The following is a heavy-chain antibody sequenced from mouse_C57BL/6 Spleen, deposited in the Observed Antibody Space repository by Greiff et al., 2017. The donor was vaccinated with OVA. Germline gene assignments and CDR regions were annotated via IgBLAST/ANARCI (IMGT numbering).Heavy chain of an antibody. V-gene: IGHV1-26*01. D-gene: IGHD4-1*01. CDR3: ALGRVYAMDY. J-gene: IGHJ4*01. CDR1: GYPFTDYY. Sequence: EVQLQQSGPELVKPGASVKISCKASGYPFTDYYMTWVKQSHGKSLEWIGDINPNNGGTSYNQKFKGKATLTVDKSSSTAYMELRSLTSADSAVYYCALGRVYAMDYWGQGTSVTVSS. CDR2: INPNNGGT.